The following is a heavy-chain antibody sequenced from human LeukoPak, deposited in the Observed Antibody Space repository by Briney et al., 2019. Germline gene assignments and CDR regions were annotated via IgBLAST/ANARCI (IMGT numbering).Heavy chain of an antibody. CDR1: GGSISSYY. CDR3: GREAVWELLLDY. D-gene: IGHD1-26*01. CDR2: IYTSGST. Sequence: SETLSLTCTVSGGSISSYYWSWIRQPAGKGLEWIGRIYTSGSTNSNPSLKSRVTLTVDTSKNQFSLKLPPVTRADTPVHYCGREAVWELLLDYCGQGTLVTVSS. J-gene: IGHJ4*02. V-gene: IGHV4-4*07.